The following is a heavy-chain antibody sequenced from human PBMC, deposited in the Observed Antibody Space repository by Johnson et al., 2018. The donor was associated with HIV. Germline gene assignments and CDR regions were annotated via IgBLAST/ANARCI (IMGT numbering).Heavy chain of an antibody. CDR1: GFTFSSYA. CDR3: AKDRILSGYGPGAFDI. J-gene: IGHJ3*02. Sequence: QVQLVESGGGVVQPGRSLRLSCAASGFTFSSYAMHWVRQAPGKGLEWVAVISYDGSNKYYADSVKGRFTISRDNSKNTLYLQMNSLRAEDTAVYYCAKDRILSGYGPGAFDIWGQGTMVTVSS. CDR2: ISYDGSNK. D-gene: IGHD5-12*01. V-gene: IGHV3-30*04.